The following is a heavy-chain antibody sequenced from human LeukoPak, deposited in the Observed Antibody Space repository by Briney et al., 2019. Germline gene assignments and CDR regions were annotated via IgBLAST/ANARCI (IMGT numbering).Heavy chain of an antibody. Sequence: GGSLRLSCAASGFTFSSYWMSWVRQAPGKGLEWVANIKQDGSEKYYVDSAKGRFTISRDNAKNSLYLQMNSLRAEGTAVYYCARDKPHSSGWYDYYYYGMDVWGQGTTVTVSS. D-gene: IGHD6-19*01. CDR1: GFTFSSYW. CDR2: IKQDGSEK. V-gene: IGHV3-7*01. CDR3: ARDKPHSSGWYDYYYYGMDV. J-gene: IGHJ6*02.